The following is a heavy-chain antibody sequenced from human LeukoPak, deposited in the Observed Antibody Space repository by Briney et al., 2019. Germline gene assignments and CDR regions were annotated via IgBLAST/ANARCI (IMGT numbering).Heavy chain of an antibody. CDR3: ARDGSGSSGWYNFDY. J-gene: IGHJ4*02. CDR2: IYYRGST. CDR1: GGSISSYY. D-gene: IGHD6-19*01. V-gene: IGHV4-59*01. Sequence: SETLSLTCTVSGGSISSYYWSWIRQPPGKGLEWIGYIYYRGSTNYNPSLKSRVTISVDTSKNQFSLKLSSVTAADTAVYYCARDGSGSSGWYNFDYWGQGTLVTVSS.